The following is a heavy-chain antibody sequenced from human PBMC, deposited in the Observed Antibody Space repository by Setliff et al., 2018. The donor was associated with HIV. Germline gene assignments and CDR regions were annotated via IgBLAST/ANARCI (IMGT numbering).Heavy chain of an antibody. CDR2: INHSGST. J-gene: IGHJ4*02. CDR1: GYSISSGYY. V-gene: IGHV4-38-2*02. D-gene: IGHD5-18*01. CDR3: AREQREVSTYYFDY. Sequence: SETLSLTCTVSGYSISSGYYWGWIRQTPGKGLEWLGEINHSGSTAYNLALESRVSMSIDTSKKQFSLKLRSVTAADTAVYYCAREQREVSTYYFDYWAQGSLVTVSS.